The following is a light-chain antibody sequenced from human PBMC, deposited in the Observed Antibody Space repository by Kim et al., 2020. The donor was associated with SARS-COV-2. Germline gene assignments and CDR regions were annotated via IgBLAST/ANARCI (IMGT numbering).Light chain of an antibody. J-gene: IGLJ1*01. CDR2: DVN. CDR3: SSYATSRSYV. Sequence: HSITISCTGTSSDVGAYNYVPWYQHHPGKAPKLIIFDVNNRPSGLSNRFSGSKSGNTASLTISGLQAEDEADYYCSSYATSRSYVFGTGTKVTVL. V-gene: IGLV2-14*03. CDR1: SSDVGAYNY.